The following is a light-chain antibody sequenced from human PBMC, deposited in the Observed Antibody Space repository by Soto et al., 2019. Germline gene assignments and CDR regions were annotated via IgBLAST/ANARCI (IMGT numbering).Light chain of an antibody. Sequence: QSVLTQPASVSGSPGQSITISCTGTSSDVGDYNYVSWYQQHPGKAPKVMIYEVSHRPSGVSNRFSGSKSGNTASLTISGLQAEDAADYYCCSYRSSSLYVFGTGTKVTVL. CDR3: CSYRSSSLYV. CDR1: SSDVGDYNY. CDR2: EVS. J-gene: IGLJ1*01. V-gene: IGLV2-14*01.